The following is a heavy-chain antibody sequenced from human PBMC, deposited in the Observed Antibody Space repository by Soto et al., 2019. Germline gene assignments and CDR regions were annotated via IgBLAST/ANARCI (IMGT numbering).Heavy chain of an antibody. J-gene: IGHJ4*02. V-gene: IGHV4-61*08. D-gene: IGHD2-21*01. CDR2: VYYSGST. Sequence: PSETLSLTCTVSGGSVGSGDFYWGWIRQPPGKGLEWIGYVYYSGSTNYNLSLKSRATISVDTSKNQFSLSLLSVTAADTAVYFCAREEYCDNSLCNHSFDFAYWGQGTQVTVSS. CDR3: AREEYCDNSLCNHSFDFAY. CDR1: GGSVGSGDFY.